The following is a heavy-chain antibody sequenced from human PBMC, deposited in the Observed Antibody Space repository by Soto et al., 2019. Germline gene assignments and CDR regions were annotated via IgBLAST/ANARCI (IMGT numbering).Heavy chain of an antibody. CDR1: GYSFTSYW. D-gene: IGHD4-4*01. CDR3: ARSISNYYYYYGMDV. V-gene: IGHV5-51*01. CDR2: IYPGDSDT. J-gene: IGHJ6*02. Sequence: GESLKISCKGSGYSFTSYWIGWVRQMPGKGLEWMGIIYPGDSDTRYSPSFQGQVTISADKSISTAYLQWSSLKASDTAMYYCARSISNYYYYYGMDVWGQGTTVTVSS.